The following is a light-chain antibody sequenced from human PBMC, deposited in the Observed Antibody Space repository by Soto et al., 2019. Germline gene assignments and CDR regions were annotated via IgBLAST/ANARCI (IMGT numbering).Light chain of an antibody. CDR2: GAS. CDR1: QSVSSN. CDR3: QQYGSSP. J-gene: IGKJ5*01. V-gene: IGKV3-20*01. Sequence: EIVMTQSPATLSVSPGERATLSCRASQSVSSNLAWYQQKPGQAPRLLIYGASTRATGIPDRFSGSGSGTDFTLTISRLEREEFAVYYCQQYGSSPFGQGTRLEIK.